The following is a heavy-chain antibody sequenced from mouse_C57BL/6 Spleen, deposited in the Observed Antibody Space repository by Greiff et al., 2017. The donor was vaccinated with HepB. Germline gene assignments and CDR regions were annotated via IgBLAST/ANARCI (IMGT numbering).Heavy chain of an antibody. J-gene: IGHJ4*01. CDR2: IWSGGST. D-gene: IGHD1-1*01. V-gene: IGHV2-2*01. CDR1: GFSLTSYG. Sequence: VQLVESGPGLVQPSQSLSITCTVSGFSLTSYGVHWVRQPPGKGLEWLGVIWSGGSTDYNAAFISRLSISKDNSKSQVFFKMNSLQADDTAIYYCARINLLLRYYAMDYWGQGTSVTVSS. CDR3: ARINLLLRYYAMDY.